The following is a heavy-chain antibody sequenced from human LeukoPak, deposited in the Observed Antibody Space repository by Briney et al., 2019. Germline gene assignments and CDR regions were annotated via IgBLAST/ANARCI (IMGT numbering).Heavy chain of an antibody. CDR3: ARGEIQLSLLVGAFDI. J-gene: IGHJ3*02. V-gene: IGHV4-59*01. CDR2: IYYSGST. CDR1: GVSISSYY. D-gene: IGHD5-18*01. Sequence: NAAETLSLTCTVSGVSISSYYWSWIRQPPGKGLEWVGYIYYSGSTKYSPSLKIRVTISVATSKIQFPLKLSSVTAADAAVYYCARGEIQLSLLVGAFDIWGQGTMVTVSS.